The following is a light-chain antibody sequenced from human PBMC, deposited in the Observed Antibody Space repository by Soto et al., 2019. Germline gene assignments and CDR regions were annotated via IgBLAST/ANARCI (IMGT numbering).Light chain of an antibody. J-gene: IGKJ2*01. V-gene: IGKV2-30*01. CDR1: HSPLYSDGNTY. Sequence: DVVMTQSPLSLPVTLGQPASISCRSSHSPLYSDGNTYLNWFHQRPGQSPRRLIYKVSNRDSGVPDRFSGRGSGTDFTLKISRVEAEDVGVYYCMQGTHWPYTFGQGTKLEIK. CDR2: KVS. CDR3: MQGTHWPYT.